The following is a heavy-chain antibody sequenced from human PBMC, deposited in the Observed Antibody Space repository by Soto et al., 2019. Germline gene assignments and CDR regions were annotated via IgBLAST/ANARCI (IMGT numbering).Heavy chain of an antibody. D-gene: IGHD3-22*01. Sequence: GGSLRLSCAASAFTFSTYWMSWVRQAPGEGLEWVANIKQDGSEKYYVDSVKGRFTISRDNAKNSLYLQMNSLRAEDTAVYYCARGSTYYYDSSGYYIYYFDYWGQGTLVTVSS. CDR2: IKQDGSEK. CDR3: ARGSTYYYDSSGYYIYYFDY. J-gene: IGHJ4*02. CDR1: AFTFSTYW. V-gene: IGHV3-7*03.